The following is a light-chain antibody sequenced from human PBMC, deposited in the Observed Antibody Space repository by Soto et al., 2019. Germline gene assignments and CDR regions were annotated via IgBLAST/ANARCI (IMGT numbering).Light chain of an antibody. Sequence: QSALTQPRSVSGSPGQSVTISCTATGSDVGDSSHVSWYQLHPGKAPKLMIYEVNNRPSGVPDRFSGSKSGSTASLTISGLQAEDEDEYYCCLSPGSLTWLFGGGTQLTV. CDR1: GSDVGDSSH. J-gene: IGLJ3*02. V-gene: IGLV2-11*01. CDR2: EVN. CDR3: CLSPGSLTWL.